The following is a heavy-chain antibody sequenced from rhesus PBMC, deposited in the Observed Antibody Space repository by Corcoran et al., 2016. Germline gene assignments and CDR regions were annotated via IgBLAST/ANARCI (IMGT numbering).Heavy chain of an antibody. CDR3: ARGGGHDCSGTYCYFRYSNYAPFDY. Sequence: QVQLQESGPGLVKPSETLSLTCAVSGGSISSSYYYWSWIRQAPGKGLEWIGYISYSGSTSYTPSLKSRVTISRDPSKNQFSLKLSSVPAADTAVYYCARGGGHDCSGTYCYFRYSNYAPFDYWGQGVLVTVSS. J-gene: IGHJ4*01. CDR2: ISYSGST. CDR1: GGSISSSYYY. V-gene: IGHV4-122*02. D-gene: IGHD2-27*01.